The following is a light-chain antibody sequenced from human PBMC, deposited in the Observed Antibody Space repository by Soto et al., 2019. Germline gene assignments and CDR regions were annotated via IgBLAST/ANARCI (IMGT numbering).Light chain of an antibody. CDR2: AAS. V-gene: IGKV1-39*01. Sequence: DIQMTQSPSSLSASVGDRVTITCRASQSISSYLNWYQQKPGKAPKLLIYAASSLQSGVPSRFSGSGSRTYFTLTISSLQPEDFATYYCQQRYSTPPWTFGQGTQVEIK. CDR3: QQRYSTPPWT. CDR1: QSISSY. J-gene: IGKJ1*01.